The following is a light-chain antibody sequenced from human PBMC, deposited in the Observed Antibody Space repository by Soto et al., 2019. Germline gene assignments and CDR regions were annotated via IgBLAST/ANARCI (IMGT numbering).Light chain of an antibody. CDR2: GAS. J-gene: IGKJ4*01. V-gene: IGKV3-20*01. Sequence: EIVLTQSPGTLSLSPGERVTLSCRASQSVSSNYLAWYQQKPGQAPRLLIYGASSRATGVPDRFSGSGSGTDFTLTISRLEPEDVAVYYCQQDGSSPLTFGGGTKVEIK. CDR3: QQDGSSPLT. CDR1: QSVSSNY.